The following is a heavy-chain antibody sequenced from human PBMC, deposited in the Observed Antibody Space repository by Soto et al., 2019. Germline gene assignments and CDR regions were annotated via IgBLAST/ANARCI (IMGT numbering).Heavy chain of an antibody. CDR3: AKGDNLGPKTGYAFET. CDR2: TYFRSKWYN. J-gene: IGHJ1*01. V-gene: IGHV6-1*01. Sequence: SQTLSLTCAISGASVSSNTASWNWIRQSPSRGLEWLGRTYFRSKWYNDYAVSVKSRIIINPDTSNNQISLQLNSVTPEDTAVYFCAKGDNLGPKTGYAFETWGQGIMVTVSS. CDR1: GASVSSNTAS. D-gene: IGHD5-12*01.